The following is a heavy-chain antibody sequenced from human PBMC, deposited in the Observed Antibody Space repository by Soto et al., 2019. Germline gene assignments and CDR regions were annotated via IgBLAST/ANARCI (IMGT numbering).Heavy chain of an antibody. CDR1: GYPVTAYY. V-gene: IGHV1-2*02. CDR3: AGGGGVGVAGSAAFDM. D-gene: IGHD3-3*01. Sequence: QLHLVQSGAVVKKPGASVTVSCSASGYPVTAYYMHWVRQAPGRGLEWMGGINPATGAAKYTQTFQGRVPLARGPSTRSVFMELGGLTSGDTAVFYWAGGGGVGVAGSAAFDMWGQGTLVTVSS. J-gene: IGHJ3*02. CDR2: INPATGAA.